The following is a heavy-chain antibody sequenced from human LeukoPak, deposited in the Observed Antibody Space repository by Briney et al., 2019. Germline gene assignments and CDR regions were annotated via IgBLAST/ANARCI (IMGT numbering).Heavy chain of an antibody. CDR2: INPNSGGT. CDR1: GYTFTGYY. Sequence: ASVKVSCKASGYTFTGYYMHWVRQAPGQGLEWMGWINPNSGGTNYAQKFQGRVTMTRDTSISTAYMELSRLRSDDTAVYYCARALHIVAPRGDDAFDIWGQGTMVTVSS. CDR3: ARALHIVAPRGDDAFDI. D-gene: IGHD5-12*01. V-gene: IGHV1-2*02. J-gene: IGHJ3*02.